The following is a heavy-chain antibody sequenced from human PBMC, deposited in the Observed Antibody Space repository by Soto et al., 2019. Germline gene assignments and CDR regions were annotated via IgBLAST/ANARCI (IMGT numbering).Heavy chain of an antibody. J-gene: IGHJ4*02. V-gene: IGHV1-69*13. D-gene: IGHD3-22*01. CDR2: MNPIFGTA. CDR1: GYTFTSYE. CDR3: AIYYDSSGSYFDY. Sequence: SVKVSCKASGYTFTSYEINWVRQATGQGFEYLGWMNPIFGTANYAQKFQGRVTITADESTSTAYMELSSLRSEDTAVYYCAIYYDSSGSYFDYWGQGTLVTVSS.